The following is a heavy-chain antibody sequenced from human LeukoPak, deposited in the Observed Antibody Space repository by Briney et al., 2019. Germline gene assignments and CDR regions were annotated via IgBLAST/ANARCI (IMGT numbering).Heavy chain of an antibody. CDR3: AIGGTMVRGGTFDY. J-gene: IGHJ4*02. V-gene: IGHV3-48*04. CDR2: ISSGSNTI. Sequence: GGSLRLSCAASGFTFSSYTMNWVRQAPGKGLEWVSYISSGSNTIYYAGSVKGRFTISRDNTKNSLYLQVNSLRAEDTAVYYCAIGGTMVRGGTFDYWGRGTLVTVSS. CDR1: GFTFSSYT. D-gene: IGHD3-10*01.